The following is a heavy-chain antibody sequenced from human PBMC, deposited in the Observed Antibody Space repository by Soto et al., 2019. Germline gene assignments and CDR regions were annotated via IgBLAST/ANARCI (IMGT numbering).Heavy chain of an antibody. V-gene: IGHV3-13*01. J-gene: IGHJ5*02. D-gene: IGHD2-21*02. Sequence: GGSLRLSCVASGFTFKTYDMYWVRQVPGQGLEWVSGIGTLRDTFYSAAVAGRFIVSRENGRNSLYLQMNSLRVGDSGIYFCARGRSNDFSSSPPPRFDTWGRGTLVTVSS. CDR3: ARGRSNDFSSSPPPRFDT. CDR2: IGTLRDT. CDR1: GFTFKTYD.